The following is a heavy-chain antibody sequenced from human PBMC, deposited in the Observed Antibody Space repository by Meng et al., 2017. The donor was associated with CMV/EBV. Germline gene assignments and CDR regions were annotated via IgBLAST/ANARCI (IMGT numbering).Heavy chain of an antibody. CDR1: GYPFTAYY. Sequence: ASVKVSCKASGYPFTAYYMHWVRQAPGQGLEWMGWINPDSGATSFARNLQGRVTMTRDTSISTAYMELSGLTFDDTAVYYCARGQYYYDSSGYFYWGQGTLVTVSS. D-gene: IGHD3-22*01. CDR3: ARGQYYYDSSGYFY. J-gene: IGHJ4*02. V-gene: IGHV1-2*02. CDR2: INPDSGAT.